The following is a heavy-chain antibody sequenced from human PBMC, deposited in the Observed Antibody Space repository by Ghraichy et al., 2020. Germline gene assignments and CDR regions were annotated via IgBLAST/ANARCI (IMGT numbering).Heavy chain of an antibody. J-gene: IGHJ4*02. V-gene: IGHV4-39*07. CDR2: VYYSGSA. Sequence: SQTLSLTCSVSDDSINSRNYYWGWIRQAPGGGLEWVATVYYSGSAYYSPSLKDRVTILIDRPNKQFFLKLHSMTAADTAVYYCARTMARRHYDYWGPGMLVTVSS. CDR1: DDSINSRNYY. CDR3: ARTMARRHYDY. D-gene: IGHD1/OR15-1a*01.